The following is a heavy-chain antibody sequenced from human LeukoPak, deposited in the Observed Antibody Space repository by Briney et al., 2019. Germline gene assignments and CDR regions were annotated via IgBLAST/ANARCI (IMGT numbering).Heavy chain of an antibody. V-gene: IGHV3-9*01. Sequence: PGGSLRLSCAASGFTFDDYAMHWVRQAPGKGLEWVSGISWNSGSIGYADSVKDRFTISRDNAKNSLYLQMNSLRAEGTALYYCAKATGYSSGWYEDWGQGTLVTVSS. CDR2: ISWNSGSI. D-gene: IGHD6-19*01. J-gene: IGHJ4*02. CDR1: GFTFDDYA. CDR3: AKATGYSSGWYED.